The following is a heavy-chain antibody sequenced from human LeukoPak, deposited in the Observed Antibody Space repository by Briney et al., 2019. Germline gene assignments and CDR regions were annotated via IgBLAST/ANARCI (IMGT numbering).Heavy chain of an antibody. CDR3: ARNPGKGDYVWGSYRFDY. J-gene: IGHJ4*02. Sequence: SETLSLTCTVSGGSISSSSYYWGWIRQPPGKGLEGIGSIYYSGSTYYNPSLNSRVTISVDTSKNQFSLKLSSVTAADTAVYYCARNPGKGDYVWGSYRFDYWGQGTLVTVSS. CDR1: GGSISSSSYY. CDR2: IYYSGST. D-gene: IGHD3-16*02. V-gene: IGHV4-39*07.